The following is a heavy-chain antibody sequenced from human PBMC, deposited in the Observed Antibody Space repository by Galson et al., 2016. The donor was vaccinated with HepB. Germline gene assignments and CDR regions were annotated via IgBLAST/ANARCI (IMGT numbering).Heavy chain of an antibody. D-gene: IGHD4-11*01. CDR2: IVSDGSTP. CDR1: GFTFSIYW. CDR3: GRESWGLPEY. J-gene: IGHJ4*02. V-gene: IGHV3-74*01. Sequence: SLRLSCAASGFTFSIYWMQWVRQGPGGGLVWVSSIVSDGSTPIYADFVKGRFTISRDNAKNTLYLQMDGLRVEDTAVYYCGRESWGLPEYWGQGTLVTVSS.